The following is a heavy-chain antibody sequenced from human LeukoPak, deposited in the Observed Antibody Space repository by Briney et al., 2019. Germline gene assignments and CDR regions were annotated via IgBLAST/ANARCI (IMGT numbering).Heavy chain of an antibody. CDR2: IRYDGSDK. Sequence: PGGSLRLSCAASGFTFSSYGMHWVRQPTGNGLEWVGFIRYDGSDKYYADSVKHRFTISRDNPKNTLYLQVNSLRAEDTAVYYCAKDSWEVGATSEIDYWGQGTLVTVSS. J-gene: IGHJ4*02. CDR3: AKDSWEVGATSEIDY. CDR1: GFTFSSYG. D-gene: IGHD1-26*01. V-gene: IGHV3-30*02.